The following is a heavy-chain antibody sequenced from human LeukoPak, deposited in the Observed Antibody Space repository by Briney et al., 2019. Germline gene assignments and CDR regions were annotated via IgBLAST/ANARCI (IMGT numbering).Heavy chain of an antibody. CDR3: ARQYDILTGYPNFDY. D-gene: IGHD3-9*01. J-gene: IGHJ4*02. V-gene: IGHV4-30-2*01. CDR2: IYHSGST. Sequence: SETLSLTCTVSGGSISSGGYYWSWIRQPPGKGLEWIGYIYHSGSTYYNPSLKSRVTISVDRSKNQFSLKLSSVTPEDTAVYYCARQYDILTGYPNFDYWGQGTLVTVSS. CDR1: GGSISSGGYY.